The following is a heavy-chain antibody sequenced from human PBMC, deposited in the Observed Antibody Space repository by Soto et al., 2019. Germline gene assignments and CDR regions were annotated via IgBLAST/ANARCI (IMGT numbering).Heavy chain of an antibody. D-gene: IGHD6-19*01. CDR1: GSISGYY. J-gene: IGHJ4*02. CDR3: ARHVNIAVAGTGFDY. Sequence: PSETLSLTCTVSGSISGYYWSWIRQPPGKGLEWIGYIYYSGSTNYNPSLKSRVTISVDTSKNQLSLKVNSVTAADTAVYYCARHVNIAVAGTGFDYSGQGTPVTVSS. CDR2: IYYSGST. V-gene: IGHV4-59*08.